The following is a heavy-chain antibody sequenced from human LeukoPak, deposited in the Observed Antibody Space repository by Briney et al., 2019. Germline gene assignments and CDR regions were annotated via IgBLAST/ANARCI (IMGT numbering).Heavy chain of an antibody. CDR2: IIPIFGTA. J-gene: IGHJ6*02. V-gene: IGHV1-69*05. Sequence: ASVKVSCKASGGTFSSYAIRWVRQAPGQGLEWMGGIIPIFGTANYAQKFQGRATLTRATSTSTVYMELSSLRSEDTAVYYCASVYNYGMDVWGQGTTVIVSS. CDR3: ASVYNYGMDV. CDR1: GGTFSSYA.